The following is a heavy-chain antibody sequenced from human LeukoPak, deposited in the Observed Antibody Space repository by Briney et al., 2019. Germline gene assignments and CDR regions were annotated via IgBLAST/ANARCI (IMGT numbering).Heavy chain of an antibody. CDR2: IYPGDSDT. D-gene: IGHD4-17*01. CDR1: GYSFTSYW. CDR3: ARRGYGDSYYFDY. V-gene: IGHV5-51*01. Sequence: GGSLRLSCKGSGYSFTSYWICWVRQMPGKGLEWMGIIYPGDSDTRYSPSFQGQVTISADKSISTAYLQWSSLKASDTAMYYCARRGYGDSYYFDYWGQGTLVTVSS. J-gene: IGHJ4*02.